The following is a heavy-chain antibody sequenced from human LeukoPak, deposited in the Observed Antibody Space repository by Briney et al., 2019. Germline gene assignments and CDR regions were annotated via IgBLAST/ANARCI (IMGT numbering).Heavy chain of an antibody. CDR3: ARASDY. CDR1: GLTFSSYW. Sequence: GGSLRLSCAASGLTFSSYWMSWVRQAPGKGLEWVANIKQDGSEKYYVDSVKGRFTISRDNAKNSLYLQMNSRRAEDTAVYYCARASDYWGQGTLVTVSS. V-gene: IGHV3-7*01. CDR2: IKQDGSEK. J-gene: IGHJ4*02.